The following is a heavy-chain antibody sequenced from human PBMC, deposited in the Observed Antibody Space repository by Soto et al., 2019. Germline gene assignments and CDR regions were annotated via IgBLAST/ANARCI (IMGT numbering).Heavy chain of an antibody. CDR1: GYTFTSYD. V-gene: IGHV1-8*01. CDR2: MNPNSGNT. CDR3: ARGTVVPAAMDYYYYMDV. Sequence: GTSVKVSCKDSGYTFTSYDINWVRQATGQGLEWMGWMNPNSGNTGYAQKFQGRVTMTRNTSISTAYMELSSLRSEDTAVYYCARGTVVPAAMDYYYYMDVWGKGTTVTVSS. D-gene: IGHD2-2*01. J-gene: IGHJ6*03.